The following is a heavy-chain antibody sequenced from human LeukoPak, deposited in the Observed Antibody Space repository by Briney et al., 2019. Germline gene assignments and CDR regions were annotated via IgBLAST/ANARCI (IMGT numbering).Heavy chain of an antibody. CDR3: AREDVVILTGGYFEY. V-gene: IGHV1-2*02. CDR1: GYTFSDYH. CDR2: IYPKSGGT. D-gene: IGHD3-9*01. Sequence: ASVKVSCKASGYTFSDYHMHWVRQAPGQGLEWMGWIYPKSGGTNYAQKFQGRVTITRDTSISTAYMELSRLTSDDTVVYYCAREDVVILTGGYFEYWGQGTPVTVSS. J-gene: IGHJ4*02.